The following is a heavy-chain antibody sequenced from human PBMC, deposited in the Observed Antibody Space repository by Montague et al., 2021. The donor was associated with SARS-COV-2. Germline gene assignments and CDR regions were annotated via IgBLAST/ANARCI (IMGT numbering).Heavy chain of an antibody. D-gene: IGHD3-9*01. J-gene: IGHJ4*02. CDR1: GFTFSIYA. CDR2: TSTGGTNT. V-gene: IGHV3-23*03. Sequence: SLRLSCAASGFTFSIYAMSWVRQAPGKGLEWVSPTSTGGTNTFYADSVRGRFTISRQNSKNTLYLQMNSLMADDTAVYYCARSVYTILTGYYYYFDFRGQGTLVTVSS. CDR3: ARSVYTILTGYYYYFDF.